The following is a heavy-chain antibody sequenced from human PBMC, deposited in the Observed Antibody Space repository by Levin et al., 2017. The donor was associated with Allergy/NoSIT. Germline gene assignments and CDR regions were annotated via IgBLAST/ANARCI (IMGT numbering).Heavy chain of an antibody. CDR1: GGSFSGYY. J-gene: IGHJ4*02. CDR3: ATVHYYDSSGQFDY. D-gene: IGHD3-22*01. CDR2: INHSGST. Sequence: SETLSLTCAVYGGSFSGYYWSWIRQPPGKGLEWIGEINHSGSTNYNPSLKSRVTISVDTSKNQFSLKLSSVTAADTAVYYCATVHYYDSSGQFDYWGQGTLVTVSS. V-gene: IGHV4-34*01.